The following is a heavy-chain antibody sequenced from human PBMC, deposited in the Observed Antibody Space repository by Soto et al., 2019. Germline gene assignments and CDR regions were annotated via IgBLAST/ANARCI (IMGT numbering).Heavy chain of an antibody. V-gene: IGHV3-53*01. CDR1: GFTVSSNY. CDR3: ARGYYYDSSGLAFDI. Sequence: RRLSCAASGFTVSSNYMSWVRQAPGKGLEWVSVIYSGGSTYYADSVKGRFTISRDNSKNTLCLQMNSLRAEDTAVYYCARGYYYDSSGLAFDIWGQGTMVTVSS. D-gene: IGHD3-22*01. CDR2: IYSGGST. J-gene: IGHJ3*02.